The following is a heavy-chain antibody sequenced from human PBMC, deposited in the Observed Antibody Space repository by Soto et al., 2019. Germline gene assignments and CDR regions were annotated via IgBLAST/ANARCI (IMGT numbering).Heavy chain of an antibody. CDR3: ARDEYRHDYVWGSYRFDY. D-gene: IGHD3-16*02. V-gene: IGHV1-46*01. CDR1: GYTSTSYY. J-gene: IGHJ4*02. CDR2: INPSGGST. Sequence: ASVKVSCKASGYTSTSYYMHWVRQAPGQGLEWMGIINPSGGSTSYAQKFQGRVTMTRDTSTSTVYMELSSLRSEDTAVYYCARDEYRHDYVWGSYRFDYWGQGTLLTVSS.